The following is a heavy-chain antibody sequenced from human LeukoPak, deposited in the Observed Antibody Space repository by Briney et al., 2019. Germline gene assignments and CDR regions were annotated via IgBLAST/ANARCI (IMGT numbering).Heavy chain of an antibody. Sequence: GGSLRLSCAASGFTFSSYGMHWVRQAPGKGLEWGAVISYDGSNKYYADSVKGRFTISRDNAKNSLYLQMNSLRDEDTAVYYCARDPYYDESSGLGDYWGQGTLVTVSS. CDR3: ARDPYYDESSGLGDY. J-gene: IGHJ4*02. D-gene: IGHD3-22*01. CDR1: GFTFSSYG. CDR2: ISYDGSNK. V-gene: IGHV3-30*03.